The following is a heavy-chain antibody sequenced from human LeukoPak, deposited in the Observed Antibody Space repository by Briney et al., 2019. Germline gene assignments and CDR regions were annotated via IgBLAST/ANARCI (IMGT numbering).Heavy chain of an antibody. Sequence: GGSLRLSCATSGFTFSGYAMSWVRQAPGKGLEWVSVISGNGGVTDYADSVEGRFTISRDNSKNTLYLQMSSLTAEDTALYYCARDRVPGTSPKMDYWGQGTQVTVSS. CDR2: ISGNGGVT. D-gene: IGHD1-7*01. V-gene: IGHV3-23*01. CDR3: ARDRVPGTSPKMDY. CDR1: GFTFSGYA. J-gene: IGHJ4*02.